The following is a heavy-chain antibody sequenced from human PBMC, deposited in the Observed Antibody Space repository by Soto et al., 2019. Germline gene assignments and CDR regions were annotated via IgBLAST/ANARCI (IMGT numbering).Heavy chain of an antibody. CDR2: IKQDGSVK. CDR1: GFTFSSYW. D-gene: IGHD3-9*01. J-gene: IGHJ5*02. V-gene: IGHV3-7*03. Sequence: LRLSCAASGFTFSSYWMSWVRQAPGKGLGWVANIKQDGSVKYYVDSVKGRFTISRDNAKNSLYLQMNSLRAEDTAVYYCARDGNDILTGYPTWGQGTLVTVSS. CDR3: ARDGNDILTGYPT.